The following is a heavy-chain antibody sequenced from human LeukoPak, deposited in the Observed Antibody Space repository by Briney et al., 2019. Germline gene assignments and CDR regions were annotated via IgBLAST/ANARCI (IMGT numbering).Heavy chain of an antibody. V-gene: IGHV3-21*05. CDR1: GFTFSDYS. D-gene: IGHD5-24*01. CDR3: ARDYKYAFDN. J-gene: IGHJ4*02. Sequence: PGGSLRLSCAASGFTFSDYSMNWVRQAPGKGLEWISYIGIASGNTNYADSVKGRFTISGDKAKNSQYLQMNSLRVEDTAVYYCARDYKYAFDNWGQGTLVTVSS. CDR2: IGIASGNT.